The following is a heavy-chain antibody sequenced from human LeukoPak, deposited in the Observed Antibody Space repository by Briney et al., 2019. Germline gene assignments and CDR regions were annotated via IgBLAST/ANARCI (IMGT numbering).Heavy chain of an antibody. CDR2: ISSSGSTI. D-gene: IGHD3-16*02. J-gene: IGHJ4*02. Sequence: PGGSLRLSCAASGFTFSSYEMNWVRQPPGKGLEWVSYISSSGSTIYYPDSVKGRFTISRDNAKNSLYLQMNSLRAQDTAVYYCAKIGPGVLSYYFDYWGQGTLVTVSS. V-gene: IGHV3-48*03. CDR1: GFTFSSYE. CDR3: AKIGPGVLSYYFDY.